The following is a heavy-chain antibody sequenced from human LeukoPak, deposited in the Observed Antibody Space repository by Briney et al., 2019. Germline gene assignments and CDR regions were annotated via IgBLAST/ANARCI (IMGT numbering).Heavy chain of an antibody. Sequence: GASVKVSCKASGYTFTGYYMHWVRQAPGQGLEWMGWINPNSGGTNYAQKFQGRVAMTRDTSISTAYMELSRLRSDDTAVYYCARENDFWSGYYTGYMDVWGKGTTVTVSS. V-gene: IGHV1-2*02. CDR3: ARENDFWSGYYTGYMDV. J-gene: IGHJ6*03. D-gene: IGHD3-3*01. CDR2: INPNSGGT. CDR1: GYTFTGYY.